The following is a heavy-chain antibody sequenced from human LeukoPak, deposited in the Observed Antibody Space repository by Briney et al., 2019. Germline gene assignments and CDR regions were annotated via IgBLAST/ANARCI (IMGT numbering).Heavy chain of an antibody. Sequence: SETLSLTCTVSGYSISSGYYWGWIRQPPGKGLEWIGSIYHSGSTYYNPSLKSRVTISVDTSKNQFSLKLRSVTAADTAVYYCARDRSSGSYRYFDYWGQGTLVTVSS. CDR3: ARDRSSGSYRYFDY. D-gene: IGHD3-16*02. CDR1: GYSISSGYY. CDR2: IYHSGST. J-gene: IGHJ4*02. V-gene: IGHV4-38-2*02.